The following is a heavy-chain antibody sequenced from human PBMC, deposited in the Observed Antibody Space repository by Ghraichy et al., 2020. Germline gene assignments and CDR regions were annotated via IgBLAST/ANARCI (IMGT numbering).Heavy chain of an antibody. CDR1: GGSFSGYY. CDR2: INHSGST. CDR3: ARGGYCSSTSCYLGRVGLV. V-gene: IGHV4-34*01. J-gene: IGHJ6*04. Sequence: SETLSLTCAVYGGSFSGYYWSWIRQPPGKGLEWIGEINHSGSTNYNPSLKSRVTISVDTSKNQFSLKLSSVTAADTAVYYCARGGYCSSTSCYLGRVGLVWGKGTTVTVSS. D-gene: IGHD2-2*03.